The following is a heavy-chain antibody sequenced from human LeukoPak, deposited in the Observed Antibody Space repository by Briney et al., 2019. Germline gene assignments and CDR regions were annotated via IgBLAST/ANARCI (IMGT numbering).Heavy chain of an antibody. CDR3: AMGGTFDY. J-gene: IGHJ4*02. CDR2: ISSSSSYI. V-gene: IGHV3-21*01. D-gene: IGHD6-19*01. CDR1: GFTFSSYS. Sequence: GGSLRLSCAASGFTFSSYSMNWVRQAPGKGLEWVSSISSSSSYIYYADSVKGRFTISRDNSKNTLYLQMNSLRAEDTAVYYCAMGGTFDYWGQGTLVTVSS.